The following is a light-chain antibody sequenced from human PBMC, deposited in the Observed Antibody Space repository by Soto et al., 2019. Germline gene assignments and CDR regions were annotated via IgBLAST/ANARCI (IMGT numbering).Light chain of an antibody. CDR3: CSYAGNYKYV. CDR1: SSDIGGYGY. CDR2: AVS. J-gene: IGLJ1*01. Sequence: QSALTQPLSVSASPGQSVTISCTGTSSDIGGYGYVSWYQHHPGKAPKLLLYAVSKWPPGVPNRFSGSKSGNTASLTISGLQTEDEADYYCCSYAGNYKYVFGTGTKVTVL. V-gene: IGLV2-11*01.